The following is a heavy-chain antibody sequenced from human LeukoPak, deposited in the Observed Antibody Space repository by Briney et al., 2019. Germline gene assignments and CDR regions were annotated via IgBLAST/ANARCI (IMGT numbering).Heavy chain of an antibody. V-gene: IGHV3-30-3*01. CDR1: GFTFSSYA. Sequence: GGSLRLSCAASGFTFSSYAMHWVRQAPGKGLEWVAVISYDGSNKYYADSVKGRFTISRDNSKNTPYLQMNSLRAEDTAVYYCARDYTRDGYNYFDYWGQGTLVTVSS. CDR2: ISYDGSNK. CDR3: ARDYTRDGYNYFDY. D-gene: IGHD5-24*01. J-gene: IGHJ4*02.